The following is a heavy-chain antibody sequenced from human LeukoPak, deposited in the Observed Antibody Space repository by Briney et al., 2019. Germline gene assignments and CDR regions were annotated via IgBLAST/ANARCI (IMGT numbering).Heavy chain of an antibody. Sequence: ASVKVSCKASGYTFTDYYKHWVRQAPGQGLEWMGWINPNSGGTNYAQKFQGRVTMTRDTSISTANMELSRLRSDDTAVYYCARVDYDSSGHYSTLFDYWGQGTLVTVSS. CDR1: GYTFTDYY. D-gene: IGHD3-22*01. V-gene: IGHV1-2*02. CDR2: INPNSGGT. CDR3: ARVDYDSSGHYSTLFDY. J-gene: IGHJ4*02.